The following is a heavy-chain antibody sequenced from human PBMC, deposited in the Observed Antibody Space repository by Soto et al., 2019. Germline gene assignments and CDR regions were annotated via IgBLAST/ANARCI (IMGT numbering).Heavy chain of an antibody. CDR2: VFHSGST. CDR1: GDSVSSNQVY. D-gene: IGHD6-19*01. V-gene: IGHV4-39*01. Sequence: QVQLQESGPGLVKPSDTLSLFCTVPGDSVSSNQVYWAWMRQPPGRGLEGIGSVFHSGSTYENPSLKSRMTISLHASLNHFTINLTSETAADTAAYYSAHRHASDWHTSWFDPWGQGALVIVSS. CDR3: AHRHASDWHTSWFDP. J-gene: IGHJ5*02.